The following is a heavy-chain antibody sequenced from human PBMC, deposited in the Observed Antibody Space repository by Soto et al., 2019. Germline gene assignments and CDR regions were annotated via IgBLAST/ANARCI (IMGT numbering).Heavy chain of an antibody. V-gene: IGHV3-23*01. CDR3: ACITIFGVVGAQDY. Sequence: VQLLESGGGLVQPGGSLRLSCAASGFTFSSYAMSWVRQAPGKGLEWVSAISGSGGSTYYADSVKGRFTISRDNSKNTLYLQMNSLRAEDTAVYYCACITIFGVVGAQDYWGQGTLVTVSS. CDR2: ISGSGGST. D-gene: IGHD3-3*01. J-gene: IGHJ4*02. CDR1: GFTFSSYA.